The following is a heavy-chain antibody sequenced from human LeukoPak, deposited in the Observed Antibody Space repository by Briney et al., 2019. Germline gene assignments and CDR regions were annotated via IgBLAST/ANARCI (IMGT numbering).Heavy chain of an antibody. CDR3: AREFNEFWSGFQYYYYYMDV. CDR2: INSDGSNT. CDR1: GFSFSSYW. D-gene: IGHD3-3*01. V-gene: IGHV3-74*01. J-gene: IGHJ6*03. Sequence: GGSLRLPCAASGFSFSSYWMHWVRQAPGKALVWVSRINSDGSNTDYAASVKGRLTISRDNAKNTLYLQMNSRRAEDTAVYYCAREFNEFWSGFQYYYYYMDVWGKGTTVTVSS.